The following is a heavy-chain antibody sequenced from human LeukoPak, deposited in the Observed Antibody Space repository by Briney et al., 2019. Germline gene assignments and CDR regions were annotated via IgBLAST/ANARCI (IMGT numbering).Heavy chain of an antibody. Sequence: PGGSLRLSCAASGFTFSSYAMHWVRQAPGKGLEWVSSISSSSSYIYYADSVKGRFTISRDNAKNSLYLQMNSLRAEDTAVYYCAREIPCGPLYGMDVWGQGTTVTVSS. CDR2: ISSSSSYI. V-gene: IGHV3-21*01. D-gene: IGHD1-26*01. CDR1: GFTFSSYA. CDR3: AREIPCGPLYGMDV. J-gene: IGHJ6*02.